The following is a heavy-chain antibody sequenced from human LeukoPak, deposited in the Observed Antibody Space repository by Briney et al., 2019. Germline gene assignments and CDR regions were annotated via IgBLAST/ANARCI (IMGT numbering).Heavy chain of an antibody. V-gene: IGHV3-33*01. CDR1: GFTFSDYG. D-gene: IGHD6-19*01. CDR2: IWYDGTNE. CDR3: ARTRYNSGGGDY. J-gene: IGHJ4*02. Sequence: GRSLRLSCAASGFTFSDYGMHWVRQAPGKGLEWVAVIWYDGTNEYYADSVEGRFTISRDNSKNTLYLQMNSLRAEDTAVYYCARTRYNSGGGDYWGQGTRVTVSP.